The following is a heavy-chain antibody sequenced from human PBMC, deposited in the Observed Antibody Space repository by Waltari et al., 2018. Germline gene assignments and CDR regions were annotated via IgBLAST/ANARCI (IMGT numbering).Heavy chain of an antibody. CDR1: GYSFTNYW. CDR3: ARLGTTGVTSPFDY. V-gene: IGHV5-51*01. Sequence: EVQLVQSGAEVKESGESLKISCKGSGYSFTNYWIGWVRPRPGKGLEWMGIIYPGDSDTRYSPSFQGQVTISVDKSINTAYLQWSSLKASDTAMFYCARLGTTGVTSPFDYWGQGTLVTVSS. CDR2: IYPGDSDT. D-gene: IGHD1-1*01. J-gene: IGHJ4*02.